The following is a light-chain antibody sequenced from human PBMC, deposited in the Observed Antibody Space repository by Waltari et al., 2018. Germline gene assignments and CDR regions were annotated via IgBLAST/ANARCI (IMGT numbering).Light chain of an antibody. Sequence: KTVTISCTRSSGSIAANYVQWYQQRPGSSPTIVIYENNQRPSGVPDRFSGSIDGSSNSASLTISGLKTDDEADYFCQSYDTTARVFGGGTKLTVL. V-gene: IGLV6-57*01. CDR1: SGSIAANY. CDR2: ENN. CDR3: QSYDTTARV. J-gene: IGLJ3*02.